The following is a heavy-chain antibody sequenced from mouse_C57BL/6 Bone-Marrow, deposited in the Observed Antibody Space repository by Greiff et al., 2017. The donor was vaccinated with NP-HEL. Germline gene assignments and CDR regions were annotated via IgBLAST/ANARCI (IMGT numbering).Heavy chain of an antibody. J-gene: IGHJ2*01. CDR2: INPGSGGT. V-gene: IGHV1-54*01. CDR1: GYAFTNYL. CDR3: ARSVNWDYFDY. D-gene: IGHD4-1*01. Sequence: VQLQQSGAELVRPGTSVKVSCKASGYAFTNYLIEWVKQRPGQGLEWIGVINPGSGGTNYNEKFKGKATLTAGKSSSTAYMQLSSLTSEDSAVYFCARSVNWDYFDYWGQGTTLTVSS.